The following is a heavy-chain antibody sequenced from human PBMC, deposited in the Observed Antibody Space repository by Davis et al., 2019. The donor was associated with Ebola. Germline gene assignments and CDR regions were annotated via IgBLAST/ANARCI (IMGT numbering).Heavy chain of an antibody. J-gene: IGHJ6*02. Sequence: GESLKISCKGLGYNFNNYWIGWVRQVPGKGLEWLGIINPADSDARYSPSFRGQVTISADRATTTAYLQWSSLQASDTAIYYCARADGSGYPYYYYYGLDVWGQGTAVTVSS. CDR2: INPADSDA. CDR1: GYNFNNYW. V-gene: IGHV5-51*01. D-gene: IGHD3-22*01. CDR3: ARADGSGYPYYYYYGLDV.